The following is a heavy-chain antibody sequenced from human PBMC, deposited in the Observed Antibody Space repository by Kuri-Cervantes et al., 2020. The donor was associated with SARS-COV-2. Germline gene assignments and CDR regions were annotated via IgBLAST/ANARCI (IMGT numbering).Heavy chain of an antibody. CDR3: ARACSITSCYFSEFDY. D-gene: IGHD2-2*01. J-gene: IGHJ4*02. Sequence: ASVKVSCKASGYTFTGYYMHWVRQAPGQGLEWMGWINPNSGGTNYAQKFQGRVTMTRDTSISTAYMELSRLRSDDTAVYYCARACSITSCYFSEFDYWGQGTMVTVSS. CDR2: INPNSGGT. V-gene: IGHV1-2*02. CDR1: GYTFTGYY.